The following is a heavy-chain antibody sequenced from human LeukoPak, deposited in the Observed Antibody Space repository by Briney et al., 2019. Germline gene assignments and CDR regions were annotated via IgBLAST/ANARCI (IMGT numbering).Heavy chain of an antibody. CDR3: ASGGYCSSGSCYPNWFDP. CDR1: GGSITSYY. Sequence: SETLSLTCSVSGGSITSYYWSWIRQPPGKGLEWIGYISYSGSTNYNPSLKSRVSISIDTSKNQFSLKLSSVTAADTAVYYCASGGYCSSGSCYPNWFDPWGLGTLVTVSS. D-gene: IGHD2-15*01. J-gene: IGHJ5*02. V-gene: IGHV4-59*01. CDR2: ISYSGST.